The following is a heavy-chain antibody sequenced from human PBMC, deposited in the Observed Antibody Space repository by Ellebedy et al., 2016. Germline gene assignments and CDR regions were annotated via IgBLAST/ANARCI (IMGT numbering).Heavy chain of an antibody. J-gene: IGHJ4*02. CDR1: GFTFRSFF. CDR3: RQGHYFDQ. V-gene: IGHV3-23*01. CDR2: ISGGGDTT. Sequence: GESLKISCVASGFTFRSFFMSWVRQAPGGGLEWISTISGGGDTTFSADSVKGRFTISRDNSRNTLYLQMNSLRVDDTALYYCRQGHYFDQWGQGALVTVSS.